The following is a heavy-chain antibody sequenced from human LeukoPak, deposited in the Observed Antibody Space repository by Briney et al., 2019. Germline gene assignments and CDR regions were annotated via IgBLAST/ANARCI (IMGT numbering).Heavy chain of an antibody. CDR2: IRYDGSNK. D-gene: IGHD2-21*01. V-gene: IGHV3-30*02. CDR3: GMGPQGDTGAHQGGGNFDY. CDR1: GFTFSSYG. J-gene: IGHJ4*02. Sequence: PGGSLRLSCAASGFTFSSYGMHWVRQAPGKGLEWVAFIRYDGSNKYYADSVKGRFTISRDNSKNTLYLQMTSLRAEDTALNYVGMGPQGDTGAHQGGGNFDYWGQGTLVTVSS.